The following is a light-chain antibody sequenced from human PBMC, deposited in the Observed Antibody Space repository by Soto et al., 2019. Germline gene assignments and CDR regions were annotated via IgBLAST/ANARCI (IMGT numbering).Light chain of an antibody. Sequence: DIQMTQSPSSLSASVGDRVTITCRASRSISSYLNWYQQKPGKAPKVLIYAASSLQGVVPSRFSGSGSGTDVPLTISSLHPEEFATYSFQQSNSTSVTFGPVTKVEVK. CDR2: AAS. V-gene: IGKV1-39*01. CDR1: RSISSY. J-gene: IGKJ1*01. CDR3: QQSNSTSVT.